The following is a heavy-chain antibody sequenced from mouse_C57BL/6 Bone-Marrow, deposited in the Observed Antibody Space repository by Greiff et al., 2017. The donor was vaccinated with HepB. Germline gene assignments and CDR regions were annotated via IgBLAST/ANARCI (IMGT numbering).Heavy chain of an antibody. Sequence: QVQLQQSGPELVKPGDSVKISCKASGYAFSSSWMNWVKQRPGKGLEWIGRIYPGDGDTNYNGKFKGKATLTADKSSSTAYMQLSSLTSEDSAVYFCARRNVYHWGQGTSVTVSS. CDR3: ARRNVYH. J-gene: IGHJ4*01. CDR1: GYAFSSSW. V-gene: IGHV1-82*01. CDR2: IYPGDGDT.